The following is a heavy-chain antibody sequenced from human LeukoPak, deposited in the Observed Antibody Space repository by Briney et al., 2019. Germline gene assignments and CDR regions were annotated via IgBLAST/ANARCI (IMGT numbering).Heavy chain of an antibody. CDR1: GYTFTSYD. Sequence: GASVRVSCKASGYTFTSYDINRGRQATGQGLEGVGWMNPNSGNTGYAQKFQRRVTITRNTSISTAYMELSSLRSEDTAVYYCVRGAGATISYYHYYMYVWGKGTTVTVSS. V-gene: IGHV1-8*03. D-gene: IGHD1-26*01. CDR3: VRGAGATISYYHYYMYV. CDR2: MNPNSGNT. J-gene: IGHJ6*03.